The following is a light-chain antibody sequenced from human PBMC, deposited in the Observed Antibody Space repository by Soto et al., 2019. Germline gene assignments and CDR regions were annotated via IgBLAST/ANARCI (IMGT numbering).Light chain of an antibody. CDR1: QSVSSSY. Sequence: ELVLTQSPGTLSLSPGERATLSCRASQSVSSSYLAWYQQKPGQAPRLLMYGASSRATGIPDRFSGTGSGTDFTLTISRLEPEDFAVYYCQQYGSSPYTFGLGTKVDIK. CDR2: GAS. J-gene: IGKJ2*01. V-gene: IGKV3-20*01. CDR3: QQYGSSPYT.